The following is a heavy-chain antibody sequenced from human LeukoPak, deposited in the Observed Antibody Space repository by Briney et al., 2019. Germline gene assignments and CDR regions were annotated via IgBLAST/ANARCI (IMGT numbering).Heavy chain of an antibody. D-gene: IGHD1-26*01. CDR1: GGSISFY. V-gene: IGHV4-59*08. CDR2: IYQSGST. J-gene: IGHJ6*02. Sequence: PSETLSLTCTVSGGSISFYWSWFRQSPGKGLEWIGQIYQSGSTDYNPSLRSRVTISPDTSKNQFSLQLTSVTAADTAVYYCARHSDRWRYAMDVWGQGTTVTVSS. CDR3: ARHSDRWRYAMDV.